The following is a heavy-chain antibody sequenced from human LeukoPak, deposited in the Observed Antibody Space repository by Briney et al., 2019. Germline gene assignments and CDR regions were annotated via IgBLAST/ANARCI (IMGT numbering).Heavy chain of an antibody. D-gene: IGHD7-27*01. Sequence: GASVKVSCKASGGTFSSYAISWVRQAPGQALESQGRIITILAIANYPQKFQRRVTITSYKSTSTAYMELSSLRSEDTAVYYCASMGTRPYWGQGTLVTVSS. J-gene: IGHJ4*02. CDR1: GGTFSSYA. V-gene: IGHV1-69*04. CDR3: ASMGTRPY. CDR2: IITILAIA.